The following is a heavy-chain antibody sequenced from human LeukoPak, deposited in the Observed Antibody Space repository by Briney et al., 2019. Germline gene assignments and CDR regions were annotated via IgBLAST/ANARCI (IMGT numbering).Heavy chain of an antibody. CDR2: ISSSSDYI. CDR3: ARDRRLQLWSPAGFDY. D-gene: IGHD5-18*01. CDR1: GFTFSSYS. Sequence: PGGSLRLSCAASGFTFSSYSMNWVRQAPGKGLEWVSSISSSSDYIYYADSLKGRFTISRDNAENSLYLQMNSLRADDTAVYYCARDRRLQLWSPAGFDYWGQGTLVTASS. V-gene: IGHV3-21*01. J-gene: IGHJ4*02.